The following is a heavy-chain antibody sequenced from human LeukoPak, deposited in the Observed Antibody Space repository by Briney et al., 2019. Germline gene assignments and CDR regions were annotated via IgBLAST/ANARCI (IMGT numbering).Heavy chain of an antibody. V-gene: IGHV3-21*01. CDR2: ISSSSRYI. Sequence: KPGGSLRLXCAASGFTFSSYSMNWVRQAPGKGLEWVSSISSSSRYIYYADSVKGRFTISRDNAKNSLYLQMNSLRAEDTAVYYCARDFTRYDFWSGEFASYWGQGTLVTVSS. D-gene: IGHD3-3*01. CDR3: ARDFTRYDFWSGEFASY. CDR1: GFTFSSYS. J-gene: IGHJ4*02.